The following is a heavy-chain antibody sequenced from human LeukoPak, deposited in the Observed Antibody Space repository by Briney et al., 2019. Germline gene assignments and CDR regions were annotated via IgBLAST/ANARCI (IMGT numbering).Heavy chain of an antibody. J-gene: IGHJ4*02. Sequence: GGSLRLSCAVSGFTFSSYNMKWVRQAPGKGLEWVSSISTCSGYIYYADSVKGRFTICRDNGENSLYLQMNSLRAEDTAVYYCARDIGRGYNSLAFGVWGQGTLVTVSS. CDR1: GFTFSSYN. CDR2: ISTCSGYI. D-gene: IGHD5-24*01. CDR3: ARDIGRGYNSLAFGV. V-gene: IGHV3-21*01.